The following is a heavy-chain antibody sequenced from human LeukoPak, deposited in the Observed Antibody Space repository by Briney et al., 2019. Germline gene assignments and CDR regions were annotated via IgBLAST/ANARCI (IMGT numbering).Heavy chain of an antibody. J-gene: IGHJ4*02. V-gene: IGHV3-23*01. Sequence: GGSLRLSCAASVFTFTNYAMNWVRQAPGKGLEWVSIISGSGGSTYYADSVKGRFTTSRDNSNNTPYLQMNSLRAEDTAVYYRATRLRGPNYWGQGTLVTVSS. CDR2: ISGSGGST. D-gene: IGHD4-17*01. CDR1: VFTFTNYA. CDR3: ATRLRGPNY.